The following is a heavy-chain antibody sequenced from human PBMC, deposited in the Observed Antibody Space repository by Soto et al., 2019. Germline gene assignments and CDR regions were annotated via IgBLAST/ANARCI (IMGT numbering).Heavy chain of an antibody. CDR3: ARDLVGCSSTSCYGVALLFDY. CDR2: ISAYNGNT. V-gene: IGHV1-18*01. J-gene: IGHJ4*02. Sequence: ASVKVSCKASGYTFSSYGISWVRQAPGQGLEWMGWISAYNGNTNYAQKLQGRVTMTTDTSTSTAYMELRSLRSDDTAVYYCARDLVGCSSTSCYGVALLFDYWGQGTLVTVSS. D-gene: IGHD2-2*01. CDR1: GYTFSSYG.